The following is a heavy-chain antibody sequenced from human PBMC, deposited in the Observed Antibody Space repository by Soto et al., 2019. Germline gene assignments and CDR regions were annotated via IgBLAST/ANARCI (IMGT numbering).Heavy chain of an antibody. V-gene: IGHV1-18*01. Sequence: QVQLVKSGAEVKKPGASVKVSCKASGYTFTSYGISWVRQAPGQGLEWMGWISAYNGNTNYAQKLQGSATMTTDTSESTAYRELRSLRSDDAAVYSCARVIVVVPAATVPYYCDYWGQGTLVTVSS. CDR3: ARVIVVVPAATVPYYCDY. CDR2: ISAYNGNT. D-gene: IGHD2-2*01. J-gene: IGHJ4*02. CDR1: GYTFTSYG.